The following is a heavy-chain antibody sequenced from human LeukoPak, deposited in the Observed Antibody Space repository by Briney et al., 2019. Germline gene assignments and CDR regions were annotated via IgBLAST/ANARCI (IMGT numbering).Heavy chain of an antibody. D-gene: IGHD3-22*01. J-gene: IGHJ4*02. CDR2: ISSSSSYI. V-gene: IGHV3-21*01. CDR1: GFTFSSYS. Sequence: GGSLRLSCAASGFTFSSYSMNWVRQAPGKGLEWVSSISSSSSYIYYADSVKGRFTISRDNAKNSLYLQMNSLRAEDTAVYYCARGTYYYDSSGYSDYWGQGTLATVSS. CDR3: ARGTYYYDSSGYSDY.